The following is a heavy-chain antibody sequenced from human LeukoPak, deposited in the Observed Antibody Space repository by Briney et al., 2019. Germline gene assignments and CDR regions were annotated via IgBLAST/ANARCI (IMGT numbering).Heavy chain of an antibody. CDR1: GFIVRNNY. V-gene: IGHV3-66*01. J-gene: IGHJ4*02. D-gene: IGHD1-26*01. CDR3: TKVGPNGSYYIN. Sequence: GGSLRLSCAASGFIVRNNYMTWVRQAPGKGLEWVSVIYDGGSTYYADSVKGRFTISRDNSRNTLYLQMNSLRAEDTAVYYCTKVGPNGSYYINWGQGTLVTVSS. CDR2: IYDGGST.